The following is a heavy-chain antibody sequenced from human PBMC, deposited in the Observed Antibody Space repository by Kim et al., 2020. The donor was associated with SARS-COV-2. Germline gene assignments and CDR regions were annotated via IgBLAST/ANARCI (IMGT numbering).Heavy chain of an antibody. D-gene: IGHD6-19*01. J-gene: IGHJ4*02. CDR1: GFTFGDYA. CDR2: ISWNSGSI. Sequence: GGSLRLSCAASGFTFGDYAMHWVRQAPGKGLEWVSGISWNSGSIGYADSVKGRFTISRDNAKNSLYLQMNSLRAEDTALYYCAKGPYSSGWYDLEDWGQGTLVTVSS. CDR3: AKGPYSSGWYDLED. V-gene: IGHV3-9*01.